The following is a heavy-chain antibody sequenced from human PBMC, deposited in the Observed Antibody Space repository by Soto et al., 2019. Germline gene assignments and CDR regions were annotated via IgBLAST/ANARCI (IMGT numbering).Heavy chain of an antibody. Sequence: LGESLKISCKGSGYSFTSYWIGWVRQMPGKGLEWMGIIYPGDSDTRYSPSFQGQVTIPADKSISTAYLQWSSLKASDTAMYYCARPKYYDSSGYYPDAFDIWGQGTMVTV. D-gene: IGHD3-22*01. CDR2: IYPGDSDT. CDR1: GYSFTSYW. J-gene: IGHJ3*02. V-gene: IGHV5-51*01. CDR3: ARPKYYDSSGYYPDAFDI.